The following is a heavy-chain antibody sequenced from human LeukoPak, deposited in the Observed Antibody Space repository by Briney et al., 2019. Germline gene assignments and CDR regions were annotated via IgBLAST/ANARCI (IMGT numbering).Heavy chain of an antibody. CDR1: GFTFSSYS. D-gene: IGHD6-19*01. CDR2: ISSSSSYI. V-gene: IGHV3-21*01. Sequence: GGSLRLSCAASGFTFSSYSMNWVRQAPGKGLEWVSSISSSSSYIYYADSVKGRFTISRDNAKNSLYLQMNSLRAEDTAVYYCTTESGWYRSLWFDYWGQGTLVTVSS. CDR3: TTESGWYRSLWFDY. J-gene: IGHJ4*02.